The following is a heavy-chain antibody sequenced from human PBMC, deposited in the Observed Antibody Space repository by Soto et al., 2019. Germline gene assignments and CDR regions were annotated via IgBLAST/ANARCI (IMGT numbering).Heavy chain of an antibody. J-gene: IGHJ5*02. V-gene: IGHV1-18*01. Sequence: ASVKVSCKASGYTFTSYGISWVRQATGQGLEWMGLLIPYNGDRIYAQKFKGRVVLTTDTATNTAYMELGSLRSDDTAVYYCVRDASSGYRGWWDPWGQGTLVTVSS. D-gene: IGHD5-12*01. CDR2: LIPYNGDR. CDR1: GYTFTSYG. CDR3: VRDASSGYRGWWDP.